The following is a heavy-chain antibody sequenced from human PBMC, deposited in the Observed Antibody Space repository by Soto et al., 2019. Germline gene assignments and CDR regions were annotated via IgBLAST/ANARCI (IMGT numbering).Heavy chain of an antibody. CDR3: ARRIYVGHPRLVAVAGWFDY. CDR2: INHSGST. D-gene: IGHD6-19*01. CDR1: GGSFSGYY. V-gene: IGHV4-34*01. J-gene: IGHJ4*02. Sequence: SETLSLTCAVYGGSFSGYYWSWIRQPPGKGLEWIGEINHSGSTNYNPSLKSRVTISVDTSKNQFSLKLSSVTAADTAVYYCARRIYVGHPRLVAVAGWFDYWGQGTLVTGSS.